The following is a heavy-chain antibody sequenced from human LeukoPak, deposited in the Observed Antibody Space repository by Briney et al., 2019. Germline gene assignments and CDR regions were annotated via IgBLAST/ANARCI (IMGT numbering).Heavy chain of an antibody. D-gene: IGHD3-10*01. CDR2: INPDGINT. J-gene: IGHJ4*02. CDR3: VREFRGCYFDY. Sequence: ASVKVSCKASGNTFTNYYVHWVRQAPGQGLEWLGLINPDGINTNYAQRSQGRVTMTRDTSTGTVYMELSSLISDDTALYYCVREFRGCYFDYWGQGTLVTVSS. V-gene: IGHV1-46*01. CDR1: GNTFTNYY.